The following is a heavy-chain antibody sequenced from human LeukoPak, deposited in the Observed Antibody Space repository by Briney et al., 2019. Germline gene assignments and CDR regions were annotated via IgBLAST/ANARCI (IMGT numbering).Heavy chain of an antibody. J-gene: IGHJ6*03. CDR3: ARDRGGGHMDV. V-gene: IGHV3-13*01. CDR2: IGTTGDT. D-gene: IGHD2-15*01. Sequence: RGSLRLSCAASGFTFTTYDMHWVRQATGKGLEWVSAIGTTGDTYYPGSVKGRFTISRENAKNSLYLQMNSLRAGDTAVYYCARDRGGGHMDVWGKGTTVTISS. CDR1: GFTFTTYD.